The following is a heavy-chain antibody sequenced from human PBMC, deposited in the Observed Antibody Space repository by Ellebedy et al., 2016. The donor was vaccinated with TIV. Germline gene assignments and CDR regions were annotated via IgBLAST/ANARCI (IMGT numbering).Heavy chain of an antibody. J-gene: IGHJ5*02. CDR1: RVSITDPTYY. D-gene: IGHD3-9*01. CDR2: IFHSGTT. CDR3: ARHLRYSDWRILDL. Sequence: MPSETLSLTCTVSRVSITDPTYYWAWPRQPPGKGLDWLGTIFHSGTTYKSPALSSPGSMSVDTSRNQFSLELKSVTAAETAVYYCARHLRYSDWRILDLWGPGILVAVSS. V-gene: IGHV4-39*01.